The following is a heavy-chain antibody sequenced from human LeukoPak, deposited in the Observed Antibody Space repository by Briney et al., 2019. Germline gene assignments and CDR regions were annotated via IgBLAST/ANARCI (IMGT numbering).Heavy chain of an antibody. CDR3: ARVGSGLRAFDI. CDR1: GFPFSGYA. D-gene: IGHD3-10*01. V-gene: IGHV3-74*01. CDR2: INSDGSDT. J-gene: IGHJ3*02. Sequence: PGRSLRLSCAASGFPFSGYAMHWVRQAPGKGLVWVSRINSDGSDTNYADSVKGRFTISRDNAKNTLYLQMHSLRVEDTAVYYCARVGSGLRAFDIWGQGTMVSVSS.